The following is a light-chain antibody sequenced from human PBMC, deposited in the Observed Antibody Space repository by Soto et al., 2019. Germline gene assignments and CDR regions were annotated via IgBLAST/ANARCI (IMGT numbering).Light chain of an antibody. CDR1: QSVTNNY. J-gene: IGKJ5*01. CDR2: GAS. V-gene: IGKV3-20*01. Sequence: DILLTQSPGPLSLSPSQTSTLSCRASQSVTNNYLAWYQQKPGQAPRLLIDGASSRATGVPDRFSGTGSGTDFTLTISRLEPEDFAVFYCQQYGNSPITFGQGTRLEIK. CDR3: QQYGNSPIT.